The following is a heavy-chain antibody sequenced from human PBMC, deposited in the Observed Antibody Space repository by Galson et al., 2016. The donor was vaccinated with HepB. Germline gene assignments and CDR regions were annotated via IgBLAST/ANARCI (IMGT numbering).Heavy chain of an antibody. CDR3: AKRVVLGATHYFDY. CDR2: VGSSGKT. Sequence: SLRLSCAASGFTFSSYAMSWVRQAPGKGLEWLSTVGSSGKTYKADPVKGRFTISKDNSKSTLYLQMTSLRADDTAVYYCAKRVVLGATHYFDYWGQGTLVTVSS. CDR1: GFTFSSYA. J-gene: IGHJ4*02. D-gene: IGHD2-21*01. V-gene: IGHV3-23*01.